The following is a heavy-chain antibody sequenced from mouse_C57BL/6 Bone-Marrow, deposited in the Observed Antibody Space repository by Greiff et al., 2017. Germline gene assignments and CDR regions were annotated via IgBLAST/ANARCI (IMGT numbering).Heavy chain of an antibody. D-gene: IGHD1-1*01. CDR3: ARGTKDYFDY. CDR2: IYPSDSET. CDR1: GYTFTSYW. V-gene: IGHV1-61*01. Sequence: QVQLQQPGAELVRPGSSVKLSCKASGYTFTSYWMDWVKQRPGQGLEWIGNIYPSDSETHYNQKFKDKATLTVDKSSSTAYMQLSSLTSEDSAVYYCARGTKDYFDYWGQGTTLTGSS. J-gene: IGHJ2*01.